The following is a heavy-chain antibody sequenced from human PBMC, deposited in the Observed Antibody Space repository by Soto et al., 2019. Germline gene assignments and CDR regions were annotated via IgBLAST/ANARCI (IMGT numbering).Heavy chain of an antibody. Sequence: QVQLVESGGGVVQPGRSLRLSCAASGFTFSSYGMHWVRQAPGKGLEWVAVIWYDGSNKYYADSVKGRFTISRDYSKNTLYLQMNSLRAEDTAVYYCARDAHPYYYYGMDVWGQGTTVTVSS. CDR1: GFTFSSYG. V-gene: IGHV3-33*01. CDR2: IWYDGSNK. J-gene: IGHJ6*02. CDR3: ARDAHPYYYYGMDV.